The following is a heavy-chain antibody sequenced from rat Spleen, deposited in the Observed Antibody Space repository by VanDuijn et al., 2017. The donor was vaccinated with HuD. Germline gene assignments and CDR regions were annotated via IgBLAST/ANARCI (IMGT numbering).Heavy chain of an antibody. Sequence: EVQLVASGGGLVQPGRSLKLACAASGFTFSNYDMAWVRQVPTKGLEWIASISYDAGGTYYRDSVKGRFTITRDNAKSTLYLQMDSLRSEDTATLYWSRNNYGGYSELGWFAYWGQGTLVTVSS. CDR2: ISYDAGGT. J-gene: IGHJ3*01. CDR1: GFTFSNYD. CDR3: SRNNYGGYSELGWFAY. V-gene: IGHV5-20*01. D-gene: IGHD1-11*01.